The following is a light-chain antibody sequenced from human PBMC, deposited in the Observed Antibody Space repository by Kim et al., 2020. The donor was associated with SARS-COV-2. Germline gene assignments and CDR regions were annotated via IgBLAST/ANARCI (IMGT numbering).Light chain of an antibody. V-gene: IGKV1-5*03. J-gene: IGKJ2*01. Sequence: DIQMTQSPSTLSASVGDRVNITCRASQNIDIWLAWHQEKPGKAHKLLIYKASILESGVPSRFIGSGSGTQFTLTIRSLQPDDFGTYYCQQYYTYRRTFGQGTKLEIK. CDR3: QQYYTYRRT. CDR2: KAS. CDR1: QNIDIW.